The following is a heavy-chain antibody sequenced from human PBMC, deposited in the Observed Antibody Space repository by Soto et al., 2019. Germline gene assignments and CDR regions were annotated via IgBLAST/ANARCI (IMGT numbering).Heavy chain of an antibody. Sequence: SETLSLTCAVYGGSFSGYYWSWIRQPPGKGLEWIGSIYYSGSTYYNPSLKSRVTISVDTSKNQFSLKLSSVTAADTAVCYCARPNRNWFDPWGQGTLVTVSS. CDR3: ARPNRNWFDP. J-gene: IGHJ5*02. CDR1: GGSFSGYY. D-gene: IGHD7-27*01. CDR2: IYYSGST. V-gene: IGHV4-34*01.